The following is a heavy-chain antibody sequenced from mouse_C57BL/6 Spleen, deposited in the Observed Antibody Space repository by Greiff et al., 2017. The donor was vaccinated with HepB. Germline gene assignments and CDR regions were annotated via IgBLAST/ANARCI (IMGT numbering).Heavy chain of an antibody. CDR2: ISNGGGST. J-gene: IGHJ1*03. CDR1: GFTFSDYY. V-gene: IGHV5-12*01. D-gene: IGHD4-1*01. Sequence: EVQLVESGGGLVQPGGSLKLSCAASGFTFSDYYMYWVRQTPEKRLEWVAYISNGGGSTYYPDTVKGRFTISRDNAKNTLYLQMSRLKSEDTAMYYCARRELGHWYFDVWGTGTTVTVSS. CDR3: ARRELGHWYFDV.